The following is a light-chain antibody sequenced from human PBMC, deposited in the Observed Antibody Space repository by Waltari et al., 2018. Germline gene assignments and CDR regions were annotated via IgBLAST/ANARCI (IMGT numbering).Light chain of an antibody. CDR3: ATWDDDSLYVL. Sequence: QSVLIQPPSASGAPGQRVTISCSGRSSNIGSNTVNWYRHLPGTAPKLLIHSNNLRPSGVPDRFSGSKSGTSASLAISGLQSEDEAVYYCATWDDDSLYVLFGGGTKLTVL. J-gene: IGLJ2*01. CDR1: SSNIGSNT. CDR2: SNN. V-gene: IGLV1-44*01.